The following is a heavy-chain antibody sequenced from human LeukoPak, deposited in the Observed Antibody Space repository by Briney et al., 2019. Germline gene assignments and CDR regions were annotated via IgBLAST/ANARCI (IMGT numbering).Heavy chain of an antibody. CDR3: ARLVVAANYGMDV. CDR2: ISSSGSTI. Sequence: GGSLRLSCAASGFTFSSYEMNWVRQALGKGLEWVSYISSSGSTIYYADSVKGRFTISRDNAKNSLYLQMNSLRAEDTAVYYCARLVVAANYGMDVWGKGTTVTVSS. J-gene: IGHJ6*04. V-gene: IGHV3-48*03. CDR1: GFTFSSYE. D-gene: IGHD2-15*01.